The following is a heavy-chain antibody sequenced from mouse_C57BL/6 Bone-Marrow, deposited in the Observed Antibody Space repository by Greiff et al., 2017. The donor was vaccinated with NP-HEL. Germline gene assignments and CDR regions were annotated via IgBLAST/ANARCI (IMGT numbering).Heavy chain of an antibody. D-gene: IGHD2-2*01. CDR3: ARFSMVTTPWFAY. V-gene: IGHV1-59*01. CDR1: GYTFTSYW. Sequence: QVQLQQPGAELVRPGTSVKLSCKASGYTFTSYWMHWVKQRPGQGLEWIGVIDPSDSYTNYNQKFKGKATLTVDTSSSTAYMQLSSLTSEDSAVYYCARFSMVTTPWFAYWGQGTLVTVSA. J-gene: IGHJ3*01. CDR2: IDPSDSYT.